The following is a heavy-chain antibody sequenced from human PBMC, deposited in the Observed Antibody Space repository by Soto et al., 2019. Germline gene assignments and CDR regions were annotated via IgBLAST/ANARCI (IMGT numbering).Heavy chain of an antibody. D-gene: IGHD6-13*01. Sequence: EVQVVESGGAWVQPGRSLRLSCSTSGFTFGAYTMTWFRQAPGKGLEWVAFIRGEDYGGTTEYAASVKGRFTVSRDNSKGVAYLALNNLTSDDTAVYYCTRVVAAAGDHWGRGTLVTVSS. CDR2: IRGEDYGGTT. CDR3: TRVVAAAGDH. J-gene: IGHJ4*02. V-gene: IGHV3-49*03. CDR1: GFTFGAYT.